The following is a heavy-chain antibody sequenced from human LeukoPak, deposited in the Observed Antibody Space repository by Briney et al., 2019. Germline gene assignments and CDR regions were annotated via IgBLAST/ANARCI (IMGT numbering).Heavy chain of an antibody. CDR1: GFTFSNYG. V-gene: IGHV3-30*02. CDR3: AKDSRARQFGEFLSRAPQYNWFDP. D-gene: IGHD3-10*01. Sequence: GGSLRLSCAVSGFTFSNYGMHWVRQAPGKGLEWVAFIRYDGSNKFYPDSVRGRFTISRDNSENTLYLQMNSLRAEDTAVYYCAKDSRARQFGEFLSRAPQYNWFDPWGQGTLVTVSS. CDR2: IRYDGSNK. J-gene: IGHJ5*02.